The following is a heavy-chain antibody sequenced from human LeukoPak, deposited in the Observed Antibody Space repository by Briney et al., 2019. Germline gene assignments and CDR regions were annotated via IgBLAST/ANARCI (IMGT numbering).Heavy chain of an antibody. CDR3: ARGWELDY. V-gene: IGHV1-18*01. Sequence: ASVKVSCKASGYTFISYGISWVRQAPGQGPEWMGWTGTSNGNTNYAQKLQDRVTLTTDTSTSTAYMELRSLRSDDTAVYYCARGWELDYWGQGTLVTVSS. J-gene: IGHJ4*02. CDR2: TGTSNGNT. D-gene: IGHD1-26*01. CDR1: GYTFISYG.